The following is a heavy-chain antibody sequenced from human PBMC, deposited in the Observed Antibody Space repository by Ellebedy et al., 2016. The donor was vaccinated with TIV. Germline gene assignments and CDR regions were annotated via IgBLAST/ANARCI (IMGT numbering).Heavy chain of an antibody. CDR1: GFTFSGYY. Sequence: GESLKISCAASGFTFSGYYMSWFRQAPGKGPEWVSYISYSGDLMYYADSVKGRFTTSRDNAGNSLYLQMKSLRAEDTAVYYCARLGVIAAAGASDYWGQGTLVIVSS. D-gene: IGHD6-13*01. CDR2: ISYSGDLM. J-gene: IGHJ4*02. CDR3: ARLGVIAAAGASDY. V-gene: IGHV3-11*01.